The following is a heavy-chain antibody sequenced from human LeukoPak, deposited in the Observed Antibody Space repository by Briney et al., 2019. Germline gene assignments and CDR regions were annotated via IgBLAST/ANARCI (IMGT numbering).Heavy chain of an antibody. D-gene: IGHD4-17*01. J-gene: IGHJ4*02. CDR3: ARVPNYGDYRPYYFDY. CDR1: GFTFSSYS. V-gene: IGHV3-21*01. Sequence: GGSLRLSCAASGFTFSSYSMNWVRLAPGKGLEWVSSIISSSSYIYYADSVKGRFTISRDNAKNSLYLQMNSLRAEDTAVYYCARVPNYGDYRPYYFDYWGQGTLVTVSS. CDR2: IISSSSYI.